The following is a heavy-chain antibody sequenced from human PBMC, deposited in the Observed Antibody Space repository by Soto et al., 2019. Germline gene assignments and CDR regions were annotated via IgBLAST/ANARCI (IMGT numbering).Heavy chain of an antibody. CDR2: MNPNSGNT. CDR1: GYTFTSYD. V-gene: IGHV1-8*01. D-gene: IGHD5-18*01. J-gene: IGHJ6*02. Sequence: ASVKVSCKASGYTFTSYDINWVRQATGQGLEWMGWMNPNSGNTGYAQKFQGRVTMTRNTSISTAYMELSSLRSEDTAVYYCARGRLGGYSYGYYYYYGMDVWGQGTTVTVSS. CDR3: ARGRLGGYSYGYYYYYGMDV.